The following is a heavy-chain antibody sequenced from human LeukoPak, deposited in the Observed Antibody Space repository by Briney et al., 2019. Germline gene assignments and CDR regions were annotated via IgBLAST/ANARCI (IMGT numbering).Heavy chain of an antibody. V-gene: IGHV4-34*01. Sequence: SETLSLTCAVYGGSFSGYYWSWIRQPPGKGLEWIGEINHSGSTNYNPFLKSRVTISVDTSKNQFSLKLSSVTAADTAVYYCARGVTIFGVVSLGYYYYYMDVWGKGTTVTVSS. CDR2: INHSGST. CDR1: GGSFSGYY. CDR3: ARGVTIFGVVSLGYYYYYMDV. D-gene: IGHD3-3*01. J-gene: IGHJ6*03.